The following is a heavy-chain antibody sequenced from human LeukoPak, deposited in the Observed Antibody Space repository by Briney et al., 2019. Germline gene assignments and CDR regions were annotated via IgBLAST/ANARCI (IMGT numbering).Heavy chain of an antibody. CDR3: ARTVSWSSGHPEEYLDY. V-gene: IGHV1-18*01. D-gene: IGHD6-19*01. Sequence: ASVKVSCKASGYTFTSYGISWVRQAPGQGLEWMGWISAYNGNTNYAQKLQGRVTMTTDTSTSTAYMELRSLRSDDTAVYYCARTVSWSSGHPEEYLDYWGQGTLVTVSS. CDR2: ISAYNGNT. J-gene: IGHJ4*02. CDR1: GYTFTSYG.